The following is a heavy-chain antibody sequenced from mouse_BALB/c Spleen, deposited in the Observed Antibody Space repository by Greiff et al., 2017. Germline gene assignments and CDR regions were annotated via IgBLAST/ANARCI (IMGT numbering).Heavy chain of an antibody. CDR1: GFTFSSYG. V-gene: IGHV5-6*01. J-gene: IGHJ2*01. CDR2: ISSGGSYT. D-gene: IGHD4-1*01. CDR3: ASLGEDY. Sequence: EVKLQESGGDLVKPGGSLKLSCAASGFTFSSYGMSWVRQTPDKRLEWVATISSGGSYTYYPDSVKGRFTISRDNAKNTLYLQMSSLKSEDTAMYYCASLGEDYWGQGTTLTVSS.